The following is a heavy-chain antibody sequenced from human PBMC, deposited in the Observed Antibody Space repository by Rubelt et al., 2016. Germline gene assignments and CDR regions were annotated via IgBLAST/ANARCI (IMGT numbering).Heavy chain of an antibody. CDR3: TRAGRGDPVIIAATWGFDP. CDR2: TSGSGHYI. J-gene: IGHJ5*02. V-gene: IGHV3-21*06. Sequence: EVQLVESGGGLVKPGGSLRLSCAASGFSFRSYSMNWVRQAPGKGLEWVAHTSGSGHYISYADSVKGRFTISRDNGDNSLYLQMNRLRVEDTGVYYCTRAGRGDPVIIAATWGFDPWGQGTVVTVSS. D-gene: IGHD2/OR15-2a*01. CDR1: GFSFRSYS.